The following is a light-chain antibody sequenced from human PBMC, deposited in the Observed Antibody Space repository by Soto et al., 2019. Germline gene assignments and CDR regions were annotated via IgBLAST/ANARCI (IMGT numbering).Light chain of an antibody. J-gene: IGLJ2*01. V-gene: IGLV1-40*01. CDR3: QSYDSRVRVV. Sequence: QSVLTQPPSVSGAPGQRVTISCTGSSSNIGAGYNVHWYQQLPGTAPKLLIYGNSNRPSRVPDRFSGSKSGTSTSLAITGLQAEEEADYYCQSYDSRVRVVFGGGTKLTVL. CDR2: GNS. CDR1: SSNIGAGYN.